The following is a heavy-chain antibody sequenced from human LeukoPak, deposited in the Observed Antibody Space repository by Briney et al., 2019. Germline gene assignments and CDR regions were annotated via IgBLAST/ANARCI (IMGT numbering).Heavy chain of an antibody. V-gene: IGHV3-74*01. D-gene: IGHD3-3*01. CDR2: INSDGSST. Sequence: QPGGSLRLSCAASGFTFSSYWMHWVRQAPGKGLVWVSRINSDGSSTSYADSVKGRFTISRDNSKNTLFLQMNSLRVEDTAPYYCAKSVAIYFYYGLDVWGQGTTVTVSS. CDR3: AKSVAIYFYYGLDV. J-gene: IGHJ6*02. CDR1: GFTFSSYW.